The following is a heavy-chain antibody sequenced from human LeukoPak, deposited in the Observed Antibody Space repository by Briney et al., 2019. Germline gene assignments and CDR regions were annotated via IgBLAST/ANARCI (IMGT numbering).Heavy chain of an antibody. Sequence: GGSLRLSCAASGFTFSSYAMHWVRQAPGKGLEWVAVISYDGSNKYYADSVKGRFTISRDNSKNTLYLQTNSLRAEDTAVYYCARGASDYGDTNFDYWGQGTLVTVSS. D-gene: IGHD4-17*01. J-gene: IGHJ4*02. CDR2: ISYDGSNK. CDR3: ARGASDYGDTNFDY. V-gene: IGHV3-30-3*01. CDR1: GFTFSSYA.